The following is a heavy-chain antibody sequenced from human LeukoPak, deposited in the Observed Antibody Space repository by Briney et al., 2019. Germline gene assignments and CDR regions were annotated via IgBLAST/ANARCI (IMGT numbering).Heavy chain of an antibody. CDR2: ISDSGGST. CDR3: AKDQACCSRCSMGFRPYYRVEV. CDR1: GFTFSSYA. V-gene: IGHV3-23*01. J-gene: IGHJ6*02. Sequence: GGSLRLSCAASGFTFSSYAMTWVRQAPGKGLEWVSAISDSGGSTYSADSVKGRFTISRDNSKNTLYLQMNSLRADDTAVTYFAKDQACCSRCSMGFRPYYRVEVLGQGTTVTVSS. D-gene: IGHD2-15*01.